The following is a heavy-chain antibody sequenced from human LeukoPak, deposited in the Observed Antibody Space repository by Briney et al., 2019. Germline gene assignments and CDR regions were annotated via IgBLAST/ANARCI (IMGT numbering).Heavy chain of an antibody. CDR1: GFTFSSYA. Sequence: GSLRLSCAASGFTFSSYAMSWVRQAPGKGLEWIGEINHSGSTNYNPSPKSRVTISVDTSKNQFSLKLSSVTAADTAVYYCAMPSSSSSTDFDYWGQGTLVTVSS. V-gene: IGHV4-34*08. CDR3: AMPSSSSSTDFDY. CDR2: INHSGST. J-gene: IGHJ4*02. D-gene: IGHD2-2*01.